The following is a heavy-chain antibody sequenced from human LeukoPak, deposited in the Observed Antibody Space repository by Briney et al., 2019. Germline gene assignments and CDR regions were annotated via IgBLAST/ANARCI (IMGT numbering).Heavy chain of an antibody. V-gene: IGHV1-18*01. Sequence: GSVKVSCKASDYTFTTFGISWVRQAPGQGPGWMGWISPHTGNTNDAPKVQGRVNMPTDTATSTDYMEVRSLRSDDTAVYYCGRDHRAQYYNSRGYVDYWGQGTLVTVSS. CDR3: GRDHRAQYYNSRGYVDY. J-gene: IGHJ4*02. D-gene: IGHD3-22*01. CDR2: ISPHTGNT. CDR1: DYTFTTFG.